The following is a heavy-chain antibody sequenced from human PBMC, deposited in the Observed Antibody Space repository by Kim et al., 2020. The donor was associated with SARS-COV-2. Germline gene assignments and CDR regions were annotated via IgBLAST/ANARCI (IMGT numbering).Heavy chain of an antibody. V-gene: IGHV4-4*02. Sequence: SETLSLTCAVSGGSISSSNWWSWVRQPPGKGLEWIGEIYHSGSTNYNPSLKSRVTISVDKSKNQFSLKLSSVTAADTAVYYCARDSDCSSTSCPKGASFTPNYYYYYGMDVWGQGTTVTVSS. J-gene: IGHJ6*02. CDR3: ARDSDCSSTSCPKGASFTPNYYYYYGMDV. CDR2: IYHSGST. D-gene: IGHD2-2*01. CDR1: GGSISSSNW.